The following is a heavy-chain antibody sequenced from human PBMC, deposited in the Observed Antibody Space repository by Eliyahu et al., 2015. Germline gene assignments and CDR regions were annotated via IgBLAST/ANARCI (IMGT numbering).Heavy chain of an antibody. V-gene: IGHV3-30*18. CDR3: AKEGRGTKNHYYYGMDL. CDR1: GFTFSSYG. CDR2: ISFDGSNK. J-gene: IGHJ6*02. Sequence: QVQLVESGGGVVQPGRSLRLSCEXXGFTFSSYGMHWVRQAPGKGLEWVAVISFDGSNKYFADSVKGRFTISRDNSKNTLYLQMNSLRAEDTAVYYCAKEGRGTKNHYYYGMDLWGQGTTVIVSS. D-gene: IGHD3-16*01.